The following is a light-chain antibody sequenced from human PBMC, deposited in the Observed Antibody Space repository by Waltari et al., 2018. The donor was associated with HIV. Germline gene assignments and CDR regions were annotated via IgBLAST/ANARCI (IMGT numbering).Light chain of an antibody. CDR1: SSNIENDN. CDR3: VGWDSRLRGYV. J-gene: IGLJ1*01. V-gene: IGLV1-47*01. CDR2: KAT. Sequence: QPVLTQPPSASGTPGQRVTISCSGSSSNIENDNVYWYQQFPGAAPKLLIYKATQRPSGVPDRFTGSKSGTSASLAIGGLRSEDEADYYCVGWDSRLRGYVFGTGTKVTVL.